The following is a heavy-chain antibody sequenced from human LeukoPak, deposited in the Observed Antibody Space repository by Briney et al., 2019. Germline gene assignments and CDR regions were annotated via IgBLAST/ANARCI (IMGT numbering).Heavy chain of an antibody. CDR2: IYYSGST. J-gene: IGHJ6*02. D-gene: IGHD6-13*01. CDR3: ARQQLAYYYGMDV. CDR1: GGSISSSSYY. V-gene: IGHV4-39*01. Sequence: SETLSLPCTVSGGSISSSSYYWGWLRQPPGKGLEWIGSIYYSGSTYYNPSLKSRVTISVDTSKNQFSLNLSSVTAADTAVYYCARQQLAYYYGMDVWGQGTTVTVSS.